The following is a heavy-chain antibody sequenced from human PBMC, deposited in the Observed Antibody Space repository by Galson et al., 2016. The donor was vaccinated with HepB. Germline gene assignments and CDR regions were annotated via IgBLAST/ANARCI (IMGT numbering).Heavy chain of an antibody. J-gene: IGHJ6*02. CDR1: GYIFTDFY. CDR2: INPNSGDT. V-gene: IGHV1-2*04. CDR3: ARDIDYFYGMDV. Sequence: SVKVSCKASGYIFTDFYMHWVRQAPGQGLEWMGWINPNSGDTNYSQNFQGWVTMTRDTSISTAYMELSRLRSDDTAVYYCARDIDYFYGMDVWGQGTTVTVSS.